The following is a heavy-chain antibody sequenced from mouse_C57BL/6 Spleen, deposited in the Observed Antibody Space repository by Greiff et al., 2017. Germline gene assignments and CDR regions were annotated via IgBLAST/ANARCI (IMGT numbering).Heavy chain of an antibody. CDR3: ARNSGSSLYYFDY. J-gene: IGHJ2*01. D-gene: IGHD1-1*01. CDR2: IWSGGST. V-gene: IGHV2-2*01. CDR1: GFSLTSYG. Sequence: VQLQQSGPGLVQPSQSLSITCTVSGFSLTSYGVHWVRQSPGKGLEWLGVIWSGGSTDYNAAFISRLSISKDNSKSQVFFKMNSLQADDTAIDYCARNSGSSLYYFDYWGQGTTLTVSS.